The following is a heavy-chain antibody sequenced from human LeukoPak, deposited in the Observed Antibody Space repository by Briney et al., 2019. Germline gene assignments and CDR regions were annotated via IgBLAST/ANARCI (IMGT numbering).Heavy chain of an antibody. J-gene: IGHJ4*02. CDR1: GGSFSGYY. Sequence: NASETLSLTCAVYGGSFSGYYWSWIRQPPGKGLEWIGEINHSGSTNYNPSLKSRVTISVDTSKNQFSLKLSSVTAADTAVYYCARETSGWYVYYFDYWAREPWSPSPQ. V-gene: IGHV4-34*01. CDR2: INHSGST. D-gene: IGHD6-19*01. CDR3: ARETSGWYVYYFDY.